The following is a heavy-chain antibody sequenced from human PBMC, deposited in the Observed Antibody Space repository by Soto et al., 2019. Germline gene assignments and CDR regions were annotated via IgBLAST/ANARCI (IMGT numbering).Heavy chain of an antibody. V-gene: IGHV3-11*06. CDR1: GFTFSDYY. Sequence: LRLSCAASGFTFSDYYMSWIRQAPGKGLEWVSYISSSSSYTNYADSVKGRFTISRDNAKNSLYLQMNSLRAEDTAVYYCARGVLYCSGGSCPGYFDYWAREPWSPSPQ. CDR3: ARGVLYCSGGSCPGYFDY. CDR2: ISSSSSYT. J-gene: IGHJ4*02. D-gene: IGHD2-15*01.